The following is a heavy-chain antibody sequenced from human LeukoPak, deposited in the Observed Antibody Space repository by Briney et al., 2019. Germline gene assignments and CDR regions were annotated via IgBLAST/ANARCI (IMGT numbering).Heavy chain of an antibody. CDR2: IWYDGSNK. D-gene: IGHD2-2*01. CDR3: ARDSTRVHYFDY. V-gene: IGHV3-33*01. J-gene: IGHJ4*02. Sequence: PGGSLRLSCAASGFTFSSYGMHWVRQAPGKGLEWVAVIWYDGSNKYYADSVKGRFTISRDNSKNTLYLQMNSLRAEDTAVYYCARDSTRVHYFDYWGQGTLVTVSS. CDR1: GFTFSSYG.